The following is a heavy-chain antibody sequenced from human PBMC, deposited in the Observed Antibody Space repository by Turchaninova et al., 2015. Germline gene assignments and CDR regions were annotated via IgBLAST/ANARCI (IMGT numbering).Heavy chain of an antibody. D-gene: IGHD1-26*01. CDR2: INEGNGNT. V-gene: IGHV1-3*01. CDR1: GYTFTRYA. Sequence: QVQVVQSGAEVKKPGASVKVSCKASGYTFTRYAMHWVRQDPGQRLEWRGGINEGNGNTKYSQKFQGRGTITRETSAGTAYMERSSLRSEDTAVYYCARGPSRGWFDPWGQGTLVTVSS. J-gene: IGHJ5*02. CDR3: ARGPSRGWFDP.